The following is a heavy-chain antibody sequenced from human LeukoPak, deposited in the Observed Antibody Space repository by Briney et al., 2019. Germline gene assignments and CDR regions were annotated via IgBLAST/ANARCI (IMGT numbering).Heavy chain of an antibody. CDR1: GYTFTGYY. CDR2: INPNSGGT. J-gene: IGHJ4*02. CDR3: ARDRPDHYYDSSGYLDY. Sequence: ASVKVSCKASGYTFTGYYMHWVRQAPGQGLEWVGWINPNSGGTNYAQKFQGWVTMTRDTSISTAYMELSRLRSDDTAVYYCARDRPDHYYDSSGYLDYWGQGTLVTVSS. V-gene: IGHV1-2*04. D-gene: IGHD3-22*01.